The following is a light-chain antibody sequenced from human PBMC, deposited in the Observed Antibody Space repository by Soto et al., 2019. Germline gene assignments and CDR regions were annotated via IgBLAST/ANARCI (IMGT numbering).Light chain of an antibody. CDR1: QSISSW. V-gene: IGKV1-5*01. CDR3: QQYNSYSP. Sequence: DIQMTQSPSTLSASVGDRVTITCRASQSISSWLAWYQQKPGKAPNLLIYDASSLESGVPSRFSGSGSGTEFTLTISSLQPDDFATYYCQQYNSYSPFGQGTKLEIK. J-gene: IGKJ2*01. CDR2: DAS.